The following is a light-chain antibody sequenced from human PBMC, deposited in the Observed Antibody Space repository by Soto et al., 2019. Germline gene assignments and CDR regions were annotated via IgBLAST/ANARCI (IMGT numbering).Light chain of an antibody. CDR3: QQLKRSPFT. Sequence: IQLTQSPSSLSASVGDRVTIACRASQGISSYLAWYQQKPGKAPQLLIYAASTLQSGVPSRFSGSGSGTAGTITISSLQPEDCVTYYGQQLKRSPFTFGPGTKVDIK. CDR2: AAS. V-gene: IGKV1-9*01. CDR1: QGISSY. J-gene: IGKJ3*01.